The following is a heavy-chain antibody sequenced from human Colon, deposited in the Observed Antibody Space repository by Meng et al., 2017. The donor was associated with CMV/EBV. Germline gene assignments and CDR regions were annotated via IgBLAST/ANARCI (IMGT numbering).Heavy chain of an antibody. V-gene: IGHV3-30*18. CDR1: GLTFSSDA. D-gene: IGHD5-24*01. Sequence: CGLTFSSDAMHGFRQAPGKGMEWVEVMAYDASNEKYTDSVKGRFTISRDNSKNTVYLQVNSLRDEDTAVYYCAKERERWLQLYYFDYWGQGTLVTVSS. J-gene: IGHJ4*02. CDR2: MAYDASNE. CDR3: AKERERWLQLYYFDY.